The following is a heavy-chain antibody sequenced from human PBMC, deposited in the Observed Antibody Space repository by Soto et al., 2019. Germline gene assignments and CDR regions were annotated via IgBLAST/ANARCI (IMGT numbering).Heavy chain of an antibody. CDR3: ARDKINGIFDY. CDR2: INHSXST. D-gene: IGHD2-8*01. V-gene: IGHV4-34*01. Sequence: XXTLSLTCAVYCGSFTGYYWTWIRQPPGTGLEWMRXINHSXSTNYNKPLKXXVTISADXXKNQFSLKMTSVTAADTAVYYCARDKINGIFDYWGQGTLVTVSS. CDR1: CGSFTGYY. J-gene: IGHJ4*02.